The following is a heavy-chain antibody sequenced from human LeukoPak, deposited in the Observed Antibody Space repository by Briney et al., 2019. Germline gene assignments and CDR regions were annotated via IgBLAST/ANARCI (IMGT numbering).Heavy chain of an antibody. D-gene: IGHD4-23*01. CDR3: SRAVAHLDY. Sequence: PGGSLRRSCTASGFMFGGYAVSWVRQAPGKGLEWVGFIRSESYGGTTEYAASVKGRFTISRDDSKSIAYLQMNSLKTEDTAVYYCSRAVAHLDYWGQGTLVTVSS. V-gene: IGHV3-49*04. J-gene: IGHJ4*02. CDR1: GFMFGGYA. CDR2: IRSESYGGTT.